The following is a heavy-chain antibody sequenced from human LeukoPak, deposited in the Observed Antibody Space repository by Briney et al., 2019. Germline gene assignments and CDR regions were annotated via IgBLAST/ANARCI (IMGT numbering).Heavy chain of an antibody. J-gene: IGHJ4*02. V-gene: IGHV3-23*05. CDR1: VFTFSSYA. D-gene: IGHD1-1*01. CDR2: IYSSGTT. CDR3: ARSTPPIGRSTYYFDY. Sequence: PGGSLRLSCAASVFTFSSYAMSWVRQAPGKGLEWVSAIYSSGTTYYADSVKGRFTISRDNSKNTLYLQMNSLRAEDTAVYYCARSTPPIGRSTYYFDYWGQGTLVTVSS.